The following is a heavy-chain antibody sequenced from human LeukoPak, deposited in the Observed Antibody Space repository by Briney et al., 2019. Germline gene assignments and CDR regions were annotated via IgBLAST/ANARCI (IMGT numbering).Heavy chain of an antibody. J-gene: IGHJ4*02. CDR1: GGTFSSYA. CDR3: ARYSSSWYYFDY. CDR2: INPNSGGT. Sequence: GASVKVSCKASGGTFSSYAISWVRQAPGQGLEWMGWINPNSGGTNYAQKFQGRVTMTRDTSISTAYMELSRLRSDDTAVYYCARYSSSWYYFDYWGQGTLVTVSS. D-gene: IGHD6-13*01. V-gene: IGHV1-2*02.